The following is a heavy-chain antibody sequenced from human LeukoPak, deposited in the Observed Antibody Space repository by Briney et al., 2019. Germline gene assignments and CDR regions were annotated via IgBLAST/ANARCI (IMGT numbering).Heavy chain of an antibody. CDR3: ARSTRVPTS. Sequence: GGSLRLSCATSGFTFSNSYMSWIRQAPGKGLELLSYISGDSGDTKYADSVRGRFTISRDNAKASLHLQMNSLRAEGTALYFCARSTRVPTSWGQGTLVTVSS. CDR1: GFTFSNSY. D-gene: IGHD4-11*01. CDR2: ISGDSGDT. V-gene: IGHV3-11*06. J-gene: IGHJ4*02.